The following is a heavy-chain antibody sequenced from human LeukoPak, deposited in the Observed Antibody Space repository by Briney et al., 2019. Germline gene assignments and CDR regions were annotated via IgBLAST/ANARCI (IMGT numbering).Heavy chain of an antibody. CDR2: VNPNSGNT. Sequence: SSVKVSCKASGYTFTSYDINWVRQATGQGGEWMGWVNPNSGNTGYAQKFQGRVTMTRNTSISTAYMELSSLRSEDTAVYYCARGDVTTLFLYWGQGTLVTVSS. CDR1: GYTFTSYD. J-gene: IGHJ4*02. V-gene: IGHV1-8*01. D-gene: IGHD4-11*01. CDR3: ARGDVTTLFLY.